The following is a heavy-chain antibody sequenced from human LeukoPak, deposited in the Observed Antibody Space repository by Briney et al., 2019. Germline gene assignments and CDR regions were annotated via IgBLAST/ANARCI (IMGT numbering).Heavy chain of an antibody. Sequence: GGSLRLSCAASGFTFSSYGMHWVRQAPGKGLEWVAFIRYDGSNKYYADSVKGRFTISRDNSKNTLYPQMNSLRAEDTAVYYCARDPYSGNYGTYYYYYMDVWGKGTTVTISS. D-gene: IGHD1-26*01. CDR1: GFTFSSYG. J-gene: IGHJ6*03. CDR3: ARDPYSGNYGTYYYYYMDV. CDR2: IRYDGSNK. V-gene: IGHV3-30*02.